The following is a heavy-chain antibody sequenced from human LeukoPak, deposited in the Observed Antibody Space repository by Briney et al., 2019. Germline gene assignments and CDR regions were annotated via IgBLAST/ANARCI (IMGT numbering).Heavy chain of an antibody. J-gene: IGHJ2*01. CDR3: ARDYDNSVLTHFDP. V-gene: IGHV4-59*01. CDR2: IYYTGTT. CDR1: GASISDYY. D-gene: IGHD3-22*01. Sequence: PSETLSLTCTVSGASISDYYWSWIRQPPGKGLEWIGYIYYTGTTKYNPSLTGRVTISVDTSKNQFSVKSSSVTAADTAVYYCARDYDNSVLTHFDPWGRGTLVTVSP.